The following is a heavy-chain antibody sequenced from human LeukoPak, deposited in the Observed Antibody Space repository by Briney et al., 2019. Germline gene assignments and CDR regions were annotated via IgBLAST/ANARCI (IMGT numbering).Heavy chain of an antibody. J-gene: IGHJ4*02. CDR2: IYYSGST. D-gene: IGHD3-10*01. CDR3: ARAQPTMVRGVYFDY. V-gene: IGHV4-61*01. Sequence: SETLSLTCTVSGGSVSSGSYYWSWIRQPPGKGPEWIGYIYYSGSTNYNPSLKSRVTISVDTSKNQFSLKLSSVTAADTAVYYCARAQPTMVRGVYFDYWGQGTLVTVSS. CDR1: GGSVSSGSYY.